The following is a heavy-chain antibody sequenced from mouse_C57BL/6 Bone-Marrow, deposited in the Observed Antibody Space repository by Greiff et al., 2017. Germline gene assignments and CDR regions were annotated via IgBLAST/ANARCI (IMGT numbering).Heavy chain of an antibody. CDR1: GYSITSDY. D-gene: IGHD1-1*01. CDR3: ARADYYGSSYVGWYFDV. J-gene: IGHJ1*03. V-gene: IGHV3-8*01. CDR2: ISYSGST. Sequence: VQLQQSGPGLAKPSQSLSLTCSVSGYSITSDYWNWIRKFPGNKLEYMGYISYSGSTYYNPSLKSRISITRDTSKNQYYLQLNSVTTEDTATYSCARADYYGSSYVGWYFDVWGTGTTVTVSS.